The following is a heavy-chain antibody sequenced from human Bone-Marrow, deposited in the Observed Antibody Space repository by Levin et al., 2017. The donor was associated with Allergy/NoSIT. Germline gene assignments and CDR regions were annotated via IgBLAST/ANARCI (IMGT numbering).Heavy chain of an antibody. CDR1: GYTLTELS. D-gene: IGHD3-9*01. CDR2: FEPEDGET. CDR3: ATESFGYDILTSYRDAFEI. V-gene: IGHV1-24*01. J-gene: IGHJ3*02. Sequence: GESLKISCKVSGYTLTELSMHWVRQAPGKGLEWMGGFEPEDGETIYAQKVQGRVTMTEDTSTDTAYMELSSLRSEDTAVYYCATESFGYDILTSYRDAFEIWGRGTMVTVSS.